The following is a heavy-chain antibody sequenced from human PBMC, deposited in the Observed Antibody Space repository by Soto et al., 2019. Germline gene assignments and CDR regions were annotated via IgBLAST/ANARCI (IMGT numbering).Heavy chain of an antibody. J-gene: IGHJ4*02. CDR2: ISGSGGST. CDR3: AKAFRSTYYYDSSGYYSIDY. D-gene: IGHD3-22*01. Sequence: GGSLRLSCAASGFTFSSYAMSWVRQAPGKGLEWVSAISGSGGSTYYADSVKGRFTISRDNSKNTLYLQMNSLRAEDTAVYYCAKAFRSTYYYDSSGYYSIDYWGQGTLVTVSS. CDR1: GFTFSSYA. V-gene: IGHV3-23*01.